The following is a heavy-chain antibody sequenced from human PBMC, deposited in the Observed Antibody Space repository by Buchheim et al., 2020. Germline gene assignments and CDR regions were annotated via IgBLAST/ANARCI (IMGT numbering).Heavy chain of an antibody. Sequence: QVQLQQWGAGLLKPSETLSLTCAVYGGSFSGYYWSWIRQPPGKGLEWIGEINHSGSTNYNPSLKSRVTISVDTSKNQFSLKLSSVTAADTAVYYCARGPTGVLSYYYYGMDVWGQGTT. CDR1: GGSFSGYY. CDR3: ARGPTGVLSYYYYGMDV. D-gene: IGHD3-10*01. CDR2: INHSGST. V-gene: IGHV4-34*01. J-gene: IGHJ6*02.